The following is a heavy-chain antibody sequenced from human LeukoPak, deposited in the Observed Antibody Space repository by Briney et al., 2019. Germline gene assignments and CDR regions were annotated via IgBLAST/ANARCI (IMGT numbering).Heavy chain of an antibody. V-gene: IGHV3-30*18. J-gene: IGHJ4*02. D-gene: IGHD1-14*01. CDR3: AKDLLSVTTLDY. CDR2: ISYDGRNQ. CDR1: GFTFSLYG. Sequence: GGSLRLSCVASGFTFSLYGMHWVRQAPGKGLEWVAVISYDGRNQYYADSVKGRFTISRDNSKNTLNLQMNSLRVEDTAVYYCAKDLLSVTTLDYWGQGTLVTVSS.